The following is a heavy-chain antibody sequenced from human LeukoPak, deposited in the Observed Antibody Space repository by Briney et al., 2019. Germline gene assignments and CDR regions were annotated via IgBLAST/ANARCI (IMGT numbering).Heavy chain of an antibody. CDR3: TLERYYYGSGSYFGGLYYFDY. D-gene: IGHD3-10*01. J-gene: IGHJ4*02. CDR2: IKSKTDGGTT. V-gene: IGHV3-15*01. Sequence: GGSLRLSCAASGFTFSNAWMSGVRQAPGKGLEWVGRIKSKTDGGTTDYAAPVKGRFTISRDDSKNTLYLQMNSLKTEDTAVYYCTLERYYYGSGSYFGGLYYFDYWGQGTLVTVSS. CDR1: GFTFSNAW.